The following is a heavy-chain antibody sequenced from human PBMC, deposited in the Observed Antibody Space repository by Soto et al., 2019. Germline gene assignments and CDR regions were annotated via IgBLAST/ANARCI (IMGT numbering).Heavy chain of an antibody. Sequence: QVQLQESGPGLVKPSQTLSLTCTVSGGSISSGGYYWSWIRQHPGKGLEWIGYIYYSGSTYYNPSIKSRVTISVDTSKNQFSLKLSSVTAADTAVYYCARVEIFGVDYYYYYMDVWGKGTTVTVSS. V-gene: IGHV4-31*03. CDR3: ARVEIFGVDYYYYYMDV. D-gene: IGHD3-3*01. CDR2: IYYSGST. J-gene: IGHJ6*03. CDR1: GGSISSGGYY.